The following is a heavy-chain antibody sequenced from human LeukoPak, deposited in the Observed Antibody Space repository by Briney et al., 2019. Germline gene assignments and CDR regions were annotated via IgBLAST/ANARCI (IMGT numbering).Heavy chain of an antibody. J-gene: IGHJ4*02. D-gene: IGHD1/OR15-1a*01. Sequence: HGESLKISCKGSGYSFTTYWIGRVRQMPGKGLEWMGIIFPGDSDTIYSPSFQGQVTISADKSINTAYLQWSNLKASDTAMYFCATSESQTKFDYWGQGTQVIVSS. CDR1: GYSFTTYW. CDR3: ATSESQTKFDY. V-gene: IGHV5-51*01. CDR2: IFPGDSDT.